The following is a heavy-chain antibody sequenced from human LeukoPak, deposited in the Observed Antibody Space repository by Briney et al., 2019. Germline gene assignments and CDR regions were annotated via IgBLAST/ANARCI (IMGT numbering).Heavy chain of an antibody. CDR2: LHSDGSRS. J-gene: IGHJ4*02. D-gene: IGHD5-18*01. CDR1: GFTFNTYW. CDR3: ARGRGYGGIDY. Sequence: GGSLRLSCEASGFTFNTYWMHWVRQAPGRGLVWVSRLHSDGSRSNYADSVKGRFTISRDNAKNTLYLQMNSLRVEDTAMYYCARGRGYGGIDYWGQGTLVTVSS. V-gene: IGHV3-74*01.